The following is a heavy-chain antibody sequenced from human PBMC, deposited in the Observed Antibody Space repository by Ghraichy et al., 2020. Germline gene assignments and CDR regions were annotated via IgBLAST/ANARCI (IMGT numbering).Heavy chain of an antibody. Sequence: GGSLRLSCAASGLTFSRYGMHWVRQAPGKGLEWVAVTSYDGNNENYGDSVKGRFIISRDNSKNTLYLQMNYLRPEDTAVYYCAKERDTSGYYSFRGDYYGMDVWGQGTMVIVSS. J-gene: IGHJ6*02. CDR3: AKERDTSGYYSFRGDYYGMDV. CDR2: TSYDGNNE. V-gene: IGHV3-30*18. D-gene: IGHD3-22*01. CDR1: GLTFSRYG.